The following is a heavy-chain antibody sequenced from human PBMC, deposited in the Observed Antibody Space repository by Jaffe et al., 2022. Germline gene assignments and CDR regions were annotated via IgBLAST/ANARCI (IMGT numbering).Heavy chain of an antibody. CDR2: INHSGST. Sequence: QVQLQQWGAGLLKPSETLSLTCAVYGGSFSGYYWSWIRQPPGKGLEWIGEINHSGSTNYNPSLKSRVTISVDTSKNQFSLKLSSVTAADTAVYYCARDSSSWYALRYFQHWGQGTLVTVSS. J-gene: IGHJ1*01. CDR3: ARDSSSWYALRYFQH. D-gene: IGHD6-13*01. V-gene: IGHV4-34*01. CDR1: GGSFSGYY.